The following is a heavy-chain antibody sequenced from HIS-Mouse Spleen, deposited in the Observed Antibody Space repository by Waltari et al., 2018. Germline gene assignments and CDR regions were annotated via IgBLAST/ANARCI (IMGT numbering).Heavy chain of an antibody. V-gene: IGHV1-8*01. CDR2: MNPNSGNT. J-gene: IGHJ3*02. D-gene: IGHD6-13*01. Sequence: SYDINWVRQATGQGLEWMGWMNPNSGNTGYAQKFQGRVTMTRNTSISTAYMELSSLRSEDTAVYYCARGLSSWYYAFDIWGQGTMVTVSS. CDR3: ARGLSSWYYAFDI. CDR1: SYD.